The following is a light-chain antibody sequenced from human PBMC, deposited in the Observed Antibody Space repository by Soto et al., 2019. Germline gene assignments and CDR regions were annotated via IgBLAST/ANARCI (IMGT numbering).Light chain of an antibody. CDR3: QQYGSSPLT. CDR1: QSIDRK. CDR2: GAS. Sequence: IVMTQSPATLSVSPGERATLSCRASQSIDRKLAWYQQRPGQAPRLLIYGASTRATGIPARFSGSGSGTEFTLTISGLQSEDFGVFYCQQYGSSPLTFGGGTKVEIK. V-gene: IGKV3-15*01. J-gene: IGKJ4*01.